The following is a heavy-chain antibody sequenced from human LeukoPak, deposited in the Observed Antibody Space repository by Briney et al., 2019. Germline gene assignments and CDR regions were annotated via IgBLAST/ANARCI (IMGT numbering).Heavy chain of an antibody. V-gene: IGHV3-7*04. CDR1: GFVYSAFW. CDR2: IKQDGSEK. D-gene: IGHD1-26*01. Sequence: PGGSLRLSCAASGFVYSAFWMSWVRQAPGKGLEWVANIKQDGSEKYYVDSVKGRFTISRDNAKNSLYLQMNSLRAEDTAVYYCVRGGGTGDYWGQGTLVTVSS. J-gene: IGHJ4*02. CDR3: VRGGGTGDY.